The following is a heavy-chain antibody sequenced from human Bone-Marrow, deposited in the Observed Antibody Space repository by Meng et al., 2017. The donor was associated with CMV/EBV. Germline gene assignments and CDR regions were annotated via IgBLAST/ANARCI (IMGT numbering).Heavy chain of an antibody. CDR1: GFTFDDYG. D-gene: IGHD6-13*01. CDR2: FYWNGGST. V-gene: IGHV3-20*04. Sequence: GESLKISCAASGFTFDDYGMSWVRQAPGKGLEWVSSFYWNGGSTNYGDFVKGRFTISRDNAKNSLYLQMNTLRAEDTALYYCARTLGGSTFDVFDIWGQGTIVTVSS. J-gene: IGHJ3*02. CDR3: ARTLGGSTFDVFDI.